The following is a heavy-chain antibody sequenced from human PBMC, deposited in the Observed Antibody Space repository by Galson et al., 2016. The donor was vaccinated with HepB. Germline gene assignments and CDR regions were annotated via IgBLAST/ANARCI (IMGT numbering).Heavy chain of an antibody. CDR2: IWYDGSNE. V-gene: IGHV3-33*01. Sequence: SLRLSCAASGFTFSNYGMHWVRQAPGKGLEWVAVIWYDGSNEYYADSVKGRFTISRDNSKNTLYLQMNGLRAEDTAVYYCARIDGGADFFDYWGQGTLVTVSS. J-gene: IGHJ4*02. CDR1: GFTFSNYG. D-gene: IGHD4/OR15-4a*01. CDR3: ARIDGGADFFDY.